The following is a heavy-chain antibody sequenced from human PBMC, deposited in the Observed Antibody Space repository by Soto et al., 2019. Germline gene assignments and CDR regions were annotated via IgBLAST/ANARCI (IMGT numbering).Heavy chain of an antibody. CDR2: INPGGENT. D-gene: IGHD3-10*01. J-gene: IGHJ3*02. CDR3: ASSGGYYGSGSYYKPHAFDI. V-gene: IGHV3-23*01. CDR1: GFMFSNYA. Sequence: PGGSLRLSCTVSGFMFSNYAMTWVRQAPGKGLEWVSAINPGGENTYYADSLEGRFTISRDNSKNTLYLQMNSLRAEDTAVYYCASSGGYYGSGSYYKPHAFDIWGQGTMVTVSS.